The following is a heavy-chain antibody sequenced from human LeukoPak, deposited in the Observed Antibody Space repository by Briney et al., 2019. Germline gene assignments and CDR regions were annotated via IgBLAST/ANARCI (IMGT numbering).Heavy chain of an antibody. Sequence: SETLSLTCPVSGGSITSHHWNWIRQATGKGLEWIGYISYSGSTSYNPSLKSRVTISMDTSKNQFSLKLSSVTAADTAVYYCARGGSRRDTAMVWDYWGQGVLVTVSS. J-gene: IGHJ4*02. CDR2: ISYSGST. V-gene: IGHV4-59*11. CDR1: GGSITSHH. CDR3: ARGGSRRDTAMVWDY. D-gene: IGHD5-18*01.